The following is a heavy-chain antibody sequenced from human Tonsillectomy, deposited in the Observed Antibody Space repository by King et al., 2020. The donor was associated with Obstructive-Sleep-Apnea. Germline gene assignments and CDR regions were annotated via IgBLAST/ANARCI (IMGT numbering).Heavy chain of an antibody. D-gene: IGHD6-13*01. CDR1: GFTFSSYA. J-gene: IGHJ4*02. Sequence: VQLGEAGGGVVQPGRSLRPSCAASGFTFSSYAMPWVRPAPGKGLGWGTFISYDGSNKKYADSVKGRFTISRDNSKNPLYLQMNSLRAEDTAVYYCARAYRSSWLDYWGQGTLVTVSS. CDR3: ARAYRSSWLDY. CDR2: ISYDGSNK. V-gene: IGHV3-30*04.